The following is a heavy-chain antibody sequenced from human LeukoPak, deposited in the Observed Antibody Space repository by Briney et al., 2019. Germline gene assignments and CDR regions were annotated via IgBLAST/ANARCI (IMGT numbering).Heavy chain of an antibody. CDR1: GGTFSSYA. Sequence: SVKVSCKASGGTFSSYANSWVRQTPRQGLEWMGGIIPIFGTANYAQRFQGRVTITTDESTSTAYMELSSLRSEDTAVYYCAISTVTTVYYYYYYMDVWGKGTTVTVSS. CDR2: IIPIFGTA. D-gene: IGHD4-17*01. CDR3: AISTVTTVYYYYYYMDV. V-gene: IGHV1-69*05. J-gene: IGHJ6*03.